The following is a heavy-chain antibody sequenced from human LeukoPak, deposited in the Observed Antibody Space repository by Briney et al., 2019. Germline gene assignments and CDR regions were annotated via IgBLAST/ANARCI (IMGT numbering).Heavy chain of an antibody. V-gene: IGHV3-30*04. CDR1: GFTFSSCA. CDR2: ISYDGSNK. CDR3: ARGSSWYYNY. J-gene: IGHJ4*02. Sequence: GRSLRLSCAASGFTFSSCAMHWVRQAPGKGLEWVAVISYDGSNKYYADSVKGRFTISRDNSKNTLYLQMNSLRAEDTAVYYCARGSSWYYNYWGQGTLVTVSS. D-gene: IGHD6-13*01.